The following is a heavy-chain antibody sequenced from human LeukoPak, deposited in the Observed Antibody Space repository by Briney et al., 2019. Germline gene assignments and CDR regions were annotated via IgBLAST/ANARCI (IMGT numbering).Heavy chain of an antibody. CDR3: ARIWDGYSGSDY. J-gene: IGHJ4*02. D-gene: IGHD1-26*01. CDR1: GFTFSSYS. CDR2: LSRSGSTI. V-gene: IGHV3-48*01. Sequence: PGGSLRLSCAASGFTFSSYSMNWVRQAPGKGLEWISYLSRSGSTIYYAASVKGRFTISRDNAKNSLYLQMNSLRAEDTAVYYCARIWDGYSGSDYWGQGTLVTVSS.